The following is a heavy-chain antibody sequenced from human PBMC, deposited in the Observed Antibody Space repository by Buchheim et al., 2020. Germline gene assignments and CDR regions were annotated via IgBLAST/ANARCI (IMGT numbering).Heavy chain of an antibody. CDR3: ARGFGPHRGMDV. CDR2: INHSGST. CDR1: GGSFSGYY. Sequence: QVQLQQWGAGLLKPSETLSLTCAVYGGSFSGYYWSWIRQHPGKGLEWIGEINHSGSTNYNQSLKSRVTISVDTSKHQFSLKLISVTAADTAVYYCARGFGPHRGMDVWGQGTT. D-gene: IGHD3/OR15-3a*01. J-gene: IGHJ6*02. V-gene: IGHV4-34*01.